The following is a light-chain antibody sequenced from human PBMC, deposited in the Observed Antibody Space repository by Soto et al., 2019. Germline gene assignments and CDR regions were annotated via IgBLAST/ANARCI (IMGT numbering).Light chain of an antibody. CDR3: QQYDEWPLT. J-gene: IGKJ4*01. Sequence: EKVMTQSPATLSVSPGVRATLSCRSSQNVKTRLAWYQQKPGQAPRLLIYDAFTRATGIPARFSGSASGTEFTLTISSLQSEDFAVYYCQQYDEWPLTFGGGTKVEIK. CDR2: DAF. CDR1: QNVKTR. V-gene: IGKV3-15*01.